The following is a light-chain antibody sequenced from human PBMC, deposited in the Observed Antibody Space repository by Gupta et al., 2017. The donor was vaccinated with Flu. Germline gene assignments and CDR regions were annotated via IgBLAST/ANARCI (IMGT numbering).Light chain of an antibody. V-gene: IGLV3-21*02. CDR2: DDR. J-gene: IGLJ3*02. CDR3: QVWDTNNDHWV. Sequence: SFVLTQPPSVSVAPGQTARITCGGTNIGRETVHWYQQKPGQAPVLVVCDDRDRPSGIPERFSGSNSGNTATLTISRVEAGDEADYYCQVWDTNNDHWVFGGGTMLTVL. CDR1: NIGRET.